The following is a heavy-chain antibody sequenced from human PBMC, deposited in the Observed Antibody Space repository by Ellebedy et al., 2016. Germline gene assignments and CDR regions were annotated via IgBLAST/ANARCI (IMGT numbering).Heavy chain of an antibody. CDR1: GGSFSNYY. CDR3: ARFGKSSGPGRTLTGIRGYYMDV. J-gene: IGHJ6*03. CDR2: ISHSGST. Sequence: SETLSLTCAVYGGSFSNYYWSWIRQPPGKGLEWIGEISHSGSTNYNPSLKSRVTISVDRSKNQFSLKLSSVTAADTAVYYCARFGKSSGPGRTLTGIRGYYMDVWGKGTTVTVSS. D-gene: IGHD6-19*01. V-gene: IGHV4-34*01.